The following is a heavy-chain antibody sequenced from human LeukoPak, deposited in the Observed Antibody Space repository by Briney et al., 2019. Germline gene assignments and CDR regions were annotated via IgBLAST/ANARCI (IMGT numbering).Heavy chain of an antibody. CDR2: INHSGST. V-gene: IGHV4-34*01. J-gene: IGHJ4*02. CDR3: ARGVYIAAAQYGY. Sequence: IPSETLSLTCAVYGGSFSGYYWSWIRQPPGKGLEWIGEINHSGSTNYNPSLESRVTISVDTSKNQFSLKLSSVTAADTAVYYCARGVYIAAAQYGYWGQGTLVTVSS. CDR1: GGSFSGYY. D-gene: IGHD6-13*01.